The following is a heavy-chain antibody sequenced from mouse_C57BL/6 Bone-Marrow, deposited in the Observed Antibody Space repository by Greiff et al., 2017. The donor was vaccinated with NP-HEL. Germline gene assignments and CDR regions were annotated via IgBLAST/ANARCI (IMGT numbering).Heavy chain of an antibody. CDR3: ARSGNYYGNYGAWFAY. CDR2: INPYNGDT. J-gene: IGHJ3*01. D-gene: IGHD2-1*01. CDR1: GYSFTGYF. Sequence: EVQLQESGPELVKPGDSVKISCKASGYSFTGYFMNWVMQSHGKSLEWIGRINPYNGDTFYNQKFKGKATLTVDKSSSTAHMELRSLTSEDSAVYYCARSGNYYGNYGAWFAYWGQGTLVTVSA. V-gene: IGHV1-20*01.